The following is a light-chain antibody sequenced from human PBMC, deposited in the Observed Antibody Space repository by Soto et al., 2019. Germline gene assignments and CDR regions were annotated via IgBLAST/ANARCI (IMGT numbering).Light chain of an antibody. V-gene: IGKV1-39*01. CDR3: QQSYSVPR. CDR1: RSISNY. CDR2: AAS. J-gene: IGKJ1*01. Sequence: DIHMTQSPSSLSASVGDRVTITCRASRSISNYLNWYQQKSGKVPRLLIYAASSLQPGVPSRFSGTGTGTAFTLTITSLQPEDSATYYCQQSYSVPRFGQGTRVDLK.